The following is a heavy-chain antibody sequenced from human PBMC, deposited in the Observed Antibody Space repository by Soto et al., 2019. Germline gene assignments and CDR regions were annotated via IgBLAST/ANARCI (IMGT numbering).Heavy chain of an antibody. CDR1: GGSISSDSYY. J-gene: IGHJ4*02. Sequence: SETLSLTCTVSGGSISSDSYYWGWVRQSPEKGLEWIASISYSGSTYYNPSLKSRVTISVDTSKNQFSLKLSSVTAAVTAVYYCARDTGNWSGYLGYWGQGTLVTVSS. CDR3: ARDTGNWSGYLGY. CDR2: ISYSGST. D-gene: IGHD3-3*01. V-gene: IGHV4-39*07.